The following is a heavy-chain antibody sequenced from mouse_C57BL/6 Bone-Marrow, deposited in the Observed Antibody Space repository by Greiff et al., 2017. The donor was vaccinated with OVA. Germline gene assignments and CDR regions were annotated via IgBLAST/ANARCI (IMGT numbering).Heavy chain of an antibody. CDR3: ARRRVTTGYYFDY. CDR2: ISSGGSYT. J-gene: IGHJ2*01. V-gene: IGHV5-6*02. Sequence: EVKLMESGGDLVKPGGSLKLSCAASGFTFSSYGMSWVRQTPDKRLEWVATISSGGSYTYYPDSVKGRFTISRDNAKNTLYLQMSSLKSEDTAMYYCARRRVTTGYYFDYWGQGTTLTVSS. CDR1: GFTFSSYG. D-gene: IGHD2-2*01.